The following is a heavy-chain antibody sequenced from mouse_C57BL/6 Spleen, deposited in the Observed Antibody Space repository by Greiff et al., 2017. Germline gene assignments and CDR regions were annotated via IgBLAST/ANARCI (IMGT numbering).Heavy chain of an antibody. CDR3: ARSALDYDYDVTVAY. Sequence: EVQLQQSGAELVKPGASVKLSCTASGFNFTDYYMHWVKQRPEQGLEWIGRIDPEDGDTKYAPKFQGKATITADTSSNTAYLQLSSLTSEDTAVYYCARSALDYDYDVTVAYWGQGTLVTVSA. J-gene: IGHJ3*01. D-gene: IGHD2-4*01. CDR2: IDPEDGDT. CDR1: GFNFTDYY. V-gene: IGHV14-2*01.